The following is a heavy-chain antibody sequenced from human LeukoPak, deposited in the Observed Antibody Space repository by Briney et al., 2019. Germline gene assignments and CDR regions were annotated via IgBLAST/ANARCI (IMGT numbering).Heavy chain of an antibody. D-gene: IGHD6-19*01. CDR1: GGSISSYY. CDR2: LFYSGST. CDR3: ATVAGNRGVTYFDY. V-gene: IGHV4-59*01. J-gene: IGHJ4*02. Sequence: SETLSLTCTVSGGSISSYYWSWIRQPPGKGLEWIAYLFYSGSTDYNPSLESRVTISVDTSKNQFSLKLRSVTAADTAVYYCATVAGNRGVTYFDYWGQGTLVTVSS.